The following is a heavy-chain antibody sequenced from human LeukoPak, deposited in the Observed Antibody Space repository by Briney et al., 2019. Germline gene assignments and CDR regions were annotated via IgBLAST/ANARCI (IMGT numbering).Heavy chain of an antibody. CDR1: GGSFSGYY. D-gene: IGHD4-17*01. J-gene: IGHJ5*02. Sequence: SETLSLTCAVYGGSFSGYYWSWIRQPPGKGLEWIGYIYYSGSTNYNPSLKSRVTISVDTSKNQFSLKLSSVTAADTAVYYCAKTTGYGANWFDPWGQGTLVTVSS. V-gene: IGHV4-59*08. CDR3: AKTTGYGANWFDP. CDR2: IYYSGST.